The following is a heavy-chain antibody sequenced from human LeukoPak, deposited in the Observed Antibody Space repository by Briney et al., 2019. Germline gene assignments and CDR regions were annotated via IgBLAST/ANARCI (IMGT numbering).Heavy chain of an antibody. V-gene: IGHV3-23*01. Sequence: PGGSLRLSCAASGFTFSSYAMSWVRQAPGKGLEWVSAISGSGGSTYYADSVEGRFTISRDNSKNTLYLQMNSLRAEDTAVYYCAKDPYSYGYGRVYWGQGTLVTVSS. CDR3: AKDPYSYGYGRVY. D-gene: IGHD5-18*01. CDR2: ISGSGGST. J-gene: IGHJ4*02. CDR1: GFTFSSYA.